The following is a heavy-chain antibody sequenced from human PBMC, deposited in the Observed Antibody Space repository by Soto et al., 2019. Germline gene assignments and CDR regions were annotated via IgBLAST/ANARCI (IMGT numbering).Heavy chain of an antibody. D-gene: IGHD2-15*01. CDR3: ARDEGGYCSGGSCPVTWFDP. J-gene: IGHJ5*02. V-gene: IGHV1-69*01. CDR1: GGTFSSYA. CDR2: IIPIVGTA. Sequence: QVQLVQSGAEVKKPGSSVKVSCKASGGTFSSYAISWVRQAPGQGLEWMGGIIPIVGTANYAQKFQGRVTITADESTSTAYMELSSLRSEDTAVYYCARDEGGYCSGGSCPVTWFDPWGQGTLVTVSS.